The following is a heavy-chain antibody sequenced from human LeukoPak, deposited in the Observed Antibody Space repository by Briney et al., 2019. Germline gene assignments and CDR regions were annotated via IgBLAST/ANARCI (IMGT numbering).Heavy chain of an antibody. J-gene: IGHJ4*02. CDR1: GFTFSSYS. Sequence: GGSPRLSCAASGFTFSSYSMNWVRQAPGKGLEWVSSISSSSSYIYYADSVKGRFTISRDNAKNSLYLQMNSLRAEDTAVYYCARESGATRAYDFWSGPTHYYFDYWGQGTLVTVSS. V-gene: IGHV3-21*01. CDR3: ARESGATRAYDFWSGPTHYYFDY. D-gene: IGHD3-3*01. CDR2: ISSSSSYI.